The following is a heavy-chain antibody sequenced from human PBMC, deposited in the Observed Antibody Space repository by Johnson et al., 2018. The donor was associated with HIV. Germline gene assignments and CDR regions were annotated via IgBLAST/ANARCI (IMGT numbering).Heavy chain of an antibody. Sequence: VQLVESGGGVVRPGGSLRLSCAASGFTFDDSGMSWVRQAPGKGLEWVSGINWNGGSTGYADSVKGRFTISRDNAKNSLYVQMNSLRAEDTALYYCAGGGAYCGGDCYHAFDIWGQGTMVTVSS. D-gene: IGHD2-21*02. CDR3: AGGGAYCGGDCYHAFDI. J-gene: IGHJ3*02. CDR2: INWNGGST. CDR1: GFTFDDSG. V-gene: IGHV3-20*04.